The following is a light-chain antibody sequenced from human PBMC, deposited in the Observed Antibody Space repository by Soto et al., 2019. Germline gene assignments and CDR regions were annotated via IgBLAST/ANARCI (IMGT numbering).Light chain of an antibody. CDR2: GAS. J-gene: IGKJ1*01. V-gene: IGKV3-15*01. Sequence: EIVLTQSPGTLSLSPGERATLSCRASQTVGSSFLAWFQHKPGQAPRLLIYGASTRATGIPARFSGSGSGTEFTLTISSLQSEDFAVYYCQQYNDWPRTFGQGTKVDI. CDR1: QTVGSS. CDR3: QQYNDWPRT.